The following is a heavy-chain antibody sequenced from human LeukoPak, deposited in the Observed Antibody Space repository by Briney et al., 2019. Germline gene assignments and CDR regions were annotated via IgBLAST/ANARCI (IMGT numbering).Heavy chain of an antibody. J-gene: IGHJ6*04. V-gene: IGHV3-53*01. CDR1: GFTVSSNY. CDR2: IYSGGST. D-gene: IGHD5-18*01. CDR3: ARDSRYGYSGMDV. Sequence: LGGSLRLSCAASGFTVSSNYMSWVRQAPGKGLEWVSVIYSGGSTYYADSVKGRFTVSRDNSKNTLYLQMNSLRAEDTAVYYCARDSRYGYSGMDVWGKGTTVTVSS.